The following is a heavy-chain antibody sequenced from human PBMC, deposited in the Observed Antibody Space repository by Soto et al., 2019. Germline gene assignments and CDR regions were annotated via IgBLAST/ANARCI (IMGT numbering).Heavy chain of an antibody. D-gene: IGHD2-15*01. J-gene: IGHJ3*01. V-gene: IGHV4-34*01. Sequence: SETLSLTCTVSGGSISSYYWSWIRQPPGKGLEWIGEINHSGSTNYNPSLKSRVTISVDTSKNQFSLKLSSVTAADTAVYYCARGRISTDWGQGTMVTVSS. CDR1: GGSISSYY. CDR2: INHSGST. CDR3: ARGRISTD.